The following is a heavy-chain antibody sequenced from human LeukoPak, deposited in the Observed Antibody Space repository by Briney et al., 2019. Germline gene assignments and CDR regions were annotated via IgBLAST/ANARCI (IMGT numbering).Heavy chain of an antibody. D-gene: IGHD3-10*01. CDR3: ARCRGSGSYYGYYYYYYMDV. CDR2: IYYSGST. V-gene: IGHV4-59*01. J-gene: IGHJ6*03. Sequence: SETLSLTCTVSGGSISSYYWSWIRQPPGKGLEWIGYIYYSGSTNYNPSLKSRVTISVDTSKNQFSLKLSSVTAADTAVYYCARCRGSGSYYGYYYYYYMDVWGKGTTVTVSS. CDR1: GGSISSYY.